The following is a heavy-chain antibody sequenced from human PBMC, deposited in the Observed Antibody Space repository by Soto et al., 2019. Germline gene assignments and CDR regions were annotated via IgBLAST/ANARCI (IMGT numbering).Heavy chain of an antibody. CDR2: ITPIYPTT. V-gene: IGHV1-69*15. J-gene: IGHJ4*02. Sequence: KVSCKASGGTFYTYTFSWVRQAPGQGLEWMGSITPIYPTTNYAEKFQGRLTVTADGSTNTAYMELNSLTSEDTAVYYCARIPRYSFPTSDDLDSWGQGTLVTVSS. D-gene: IGHD5-18*01. CDR3: ARIPRYSFPTSDDLDS. CDR1: GGTFYTYT.